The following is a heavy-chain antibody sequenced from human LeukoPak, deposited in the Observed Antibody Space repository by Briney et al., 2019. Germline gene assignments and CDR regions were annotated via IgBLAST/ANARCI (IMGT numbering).Heavy chain of an antibody. CDR1: GYTFTGYY. J-gene: IGHJ4*02. CDR2: INPNSGGT. D-gene: IGHD6-6*01. Sequence: ASVKVSCKASGYTFTGYYMHWVRQAPGQGLEWMGWINPNSGGTNYAQKFQGRVTMTRDTSISTAYMELSRLRSDDTAVYYCARKIAARPLSGGDYWGQGTLVTVSS. V-gene: IGHV1-2*02. CDR3: ARKIAARPLSGGDY.